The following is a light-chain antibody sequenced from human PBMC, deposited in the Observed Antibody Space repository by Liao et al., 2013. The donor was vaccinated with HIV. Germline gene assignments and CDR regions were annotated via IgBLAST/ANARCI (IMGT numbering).Light chain of an antibody. J-gene: IGLJ1*01. V-gene: IGLV3-21*01. CDR1: NIGSKS. CDR2: YNS. CDR3: QVWDSSTDHYV. Sequence: SYVLTQPPSVSVAPGKTARITCGGNNIGSKSVHWYQQKPGQAPVVVIYYNSDRPSGIPERFSGSRSGNTATLTISRVEGGDEADYYCQVWDSSTDHYVFGTGTKVTVL.